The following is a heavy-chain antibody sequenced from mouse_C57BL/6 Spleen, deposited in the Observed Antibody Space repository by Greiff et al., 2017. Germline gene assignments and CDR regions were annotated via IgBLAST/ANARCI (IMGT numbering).Heavy chain of an antibody. CDR2: IDPETGGT. CDR3: TRSPLTGTGGFDY. J-gene: IGHJ2*01. Sequence: QVQLQQSGAELVRPGASVTLSCKASGYTFTDYEMHWVKQTPVHGLEWIGAIDPETGGTAYNQKFKGKAILTADKSSSTAYMELRSLTSEDSAVYYCTRSPLTGTGGFDYWGQGTTLTVSS. V-gene: IGHV1-15*01. D-gene: IGHD4-1*01. CDR1: GYTFTDYE.